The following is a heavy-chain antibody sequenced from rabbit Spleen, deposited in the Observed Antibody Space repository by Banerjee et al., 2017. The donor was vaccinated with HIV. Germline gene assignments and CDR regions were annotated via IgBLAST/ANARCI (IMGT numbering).Heavy chain of an antibody. CDR2: IDPLFGIT. CDR1: GFDFSSYG. CDR3: ARDLDDGSNFIFNL. D-gene: IGHD4-2*01. J-gene: IGHJ4*01. Sequence: QEQLVESGGGLVQPEGSLKLSCKASGFDFSSYGVSWVRQAPGKGLEWIGYIDPLFGITYYANWVNGRFSISRENAQNTVFLQMTSLTAADTATYFCARDLDDGSNFIFNLWGPGTLVTVS. V-gene: IGHV1S47*01.